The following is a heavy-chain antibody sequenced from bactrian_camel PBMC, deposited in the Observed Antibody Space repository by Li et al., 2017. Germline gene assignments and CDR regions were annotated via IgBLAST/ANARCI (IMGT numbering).Heavy chain of an antibody. CDR3: AVDLDQACGSWYWRDFEY. V-gene: IGHV3S40*01. D-gene: IGHD6*01. J-gene: IGHJ6*01. CDR1: TRRPNY. Sequence: VQLVESGGGSVQAGGSLRLSCTYTRRPNYVTWFRQGPGNGREGVACIYTGGGDGHYADAVKGRFTISHDNAKKTAYLQMNTLKPEDTAMYYCAVDLDQACGSWYWRDFEYWGQGTQVTVS. CDR2: IYTGGGDG.